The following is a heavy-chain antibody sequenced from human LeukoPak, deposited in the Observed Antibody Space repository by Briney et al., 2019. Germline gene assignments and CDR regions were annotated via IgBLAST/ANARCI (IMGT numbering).Heavy chain of an antibody. CDR3: AREAAAGDY. J-gene: IGHJ4*02. CDR2: IKQDGSEK. V-gene: IGHV3-7*01. D-gene: IGHD6-13*01. Sequence: GGSLRLSCAGSGFTFRNRWATWVRQAPGKGLEWVANIKQDGSEKYYVDSVKGRFTISRDNAKNSLYLQMNSLRAEDTAVYYCAREAAAGDYWGQGTLVTVSS. CDR1: GFTFRNRW.